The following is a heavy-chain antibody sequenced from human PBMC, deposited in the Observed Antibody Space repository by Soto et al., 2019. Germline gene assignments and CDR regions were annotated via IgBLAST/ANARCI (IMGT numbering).Heavy chain of an antibody. CDR2: INPNSGGT. CDR1: GYTFTGYY. V-gene: IGHV1-2*04. CDR3: ARGAWYYDSMAPYRQYCIHV. Sequence: ASVKVSCKASGYTFTGYYMHWVRQAPGQGLEWMGWINPNSGGTNYAQKFQGWVTMTRDTSISTAYMELSRLRSDDTAVYYCARGAWYYDSMAPYRQYCIHVRCTAPTLSVSS. D-gene: IGHD3-22*01. J-gene: IGHJ6*04.